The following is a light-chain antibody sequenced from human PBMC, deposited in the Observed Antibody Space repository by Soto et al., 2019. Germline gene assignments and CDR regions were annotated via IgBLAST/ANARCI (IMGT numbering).Light chain of an antibody. CDR3: QQNNNWPLT. J-gene: IGKJ2*01. V-gene: IGKV3-15*01. CDR2: GAS. Sequence: EIVMTQSPATLSVSPGERATLSCRARQSVTTNLAWYQQKPGQVPRLLIYGASTRATGIPARFSGSGSGTEFTLTVSSLQSEDFAVYYCQQNNNWPLTFGQGTKLEIK. CDR1: QSVTTN.